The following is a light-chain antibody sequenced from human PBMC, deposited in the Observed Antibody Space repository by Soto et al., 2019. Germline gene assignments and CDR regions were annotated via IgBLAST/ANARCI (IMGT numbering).Light chain of an antibody. Sequence: QSALTQPASVSGSPCQSITISCTGTSSDVGGYNYVSWYQQHPGKAPKLLIYDVSYRPSGVSNRFSGSKSGNTASLTISGLQAEDEAYYFCSSYTSTITFYVFGTGTKVTVL. CDR1: SSDVGGYNY. CDR3: SSYTSTITFYV. J-gene: IGLJ1*01. V-gene: IGLV2-14*01. CDR2: DVS.